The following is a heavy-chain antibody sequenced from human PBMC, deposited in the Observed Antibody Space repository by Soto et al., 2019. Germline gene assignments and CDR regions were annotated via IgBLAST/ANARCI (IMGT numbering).Heavy chain of an antibody. Sequence: ASVKVSCKVSGYTLTELSMHWVRQAPGKGLEWMGGFDPEDGETIYAQKFQGRVTMTEDTSTDTAYMELSSLRSEDTAVYYCATDTKVSVVAGTDYYYYGMDVWGQGTTVTVSS. CDR2: FDPEDGET. V-gene: IGHV1-24*01. J-gene: IGHJ6*02. CDR1: GYTLTELS. D-gene: IGHD6-19*01. CDR3: ATDTKVSVVAGTDYYYYGMDV.